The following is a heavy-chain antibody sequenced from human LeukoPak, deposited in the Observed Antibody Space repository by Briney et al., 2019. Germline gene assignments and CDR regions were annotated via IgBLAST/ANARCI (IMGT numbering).Heavy chain of an antibody. V-gene: IGHV3-48*01. Sequence: PGGSLRLSCAASGFTFSSYSMNWVRQAPGKGLEWVSYISSSGSSIYYADSVKGRFTISRDNAKNSLFLQMNSLRAEDTAVYYCAIGLVNPNEPLTDSGGRDYWGQGTLVTVSS. D-gene: IGHD1-14*01. CDR1: GFTFSSYS. CDR2: ISSSGSSI. J-gene: IGHJ4*02. CDR3: AIGLVNPNEPLTDSGGRDY.